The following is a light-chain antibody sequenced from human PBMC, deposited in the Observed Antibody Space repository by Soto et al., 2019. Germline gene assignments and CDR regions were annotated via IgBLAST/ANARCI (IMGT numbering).Light chain of an antibody. Sequence: QSALTQPPSVSGSPGQSVTISCTGTSSDVGGYNYVSWYQQHPGKAPKLMIYDVSKRPSGVPDRFSGSKSGNTASLTISGLQAEDEADYYCCSYAGSYTFDVFGTGTKLTVL. J-gene: IGLJ1*01. CDR1: SSDVGGYNY. CDR2: DVS. V-gene: IGLV2-11*01. CDR3: CSYAGSYTFDV.